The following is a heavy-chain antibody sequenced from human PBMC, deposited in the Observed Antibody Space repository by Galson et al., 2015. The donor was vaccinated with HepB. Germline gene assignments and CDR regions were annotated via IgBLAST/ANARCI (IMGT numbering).Heavy chain of an antibody. CDR3: ATTQRKGPPQWLVYAFDV. CDR2: IYSGGST. D-gene: IGHD6-19*01. Sequence: SLRLSCAASGFTVSSNYMSWVRQAPGKGLEWVSVIYSGGSTYYADSVKGRFTISRDNSKNTLYPQMNSLRAEDTAVYYCATTQRKGPPQWLVYAFDVWGQGTMVTVSS. CDR1: GFTVSSNY. J-gene: IGHJ3*01. V-gene: IGHV3-66*01.